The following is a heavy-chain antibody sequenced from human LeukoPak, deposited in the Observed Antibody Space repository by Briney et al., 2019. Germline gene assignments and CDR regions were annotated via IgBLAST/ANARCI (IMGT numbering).Heavy chain of an antibody. D-gene: IGHD3-9*01. CDR2: ISSSSSTI. J-gene: IGHJ4*02. CDR1: GFTFSSYS. Sequence: GGSLRLSCAASGFTFSSYSMNWVRQAPGKGLEWVSYISSSSSTIYYADSVKGRFTISRDNAKNSLYLQMNSLRAEDTAVYYCARGYDILTGLYYFDYWGQGTLVTVSS. V-gene: IGHV3-48*04. CDR3: ARGYDILTGLYYFDY.